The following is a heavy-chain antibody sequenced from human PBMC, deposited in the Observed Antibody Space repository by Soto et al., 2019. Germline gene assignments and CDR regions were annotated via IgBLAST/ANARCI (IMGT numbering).Heavy chain of an antibody. D-gene: IGHD1-1*01. J-gene: IGHJ5*02. V-gene: IGHV1-18*01. Sequence: QVQLVQSGGEVKRPGASVKVSCKTSGYTFSNYGITWVRQAPGQPLEWLGWISLYSDGTNYAQKFQGRVSMTTDTSTPQPYRKLRSGRSDDPAFYSGARVQPGPEAWSAPWAQGPLVTVPS. CDR1: GYTFSNYG. CDR2: ISLYSDGT. CDR3: ARVQPGPEAWSAP.